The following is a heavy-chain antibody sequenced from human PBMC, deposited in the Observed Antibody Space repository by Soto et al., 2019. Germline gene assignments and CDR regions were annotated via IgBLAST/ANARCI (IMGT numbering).Heavy chain of an antibody. J-gene: IGHJ4*02. Sequence: PGGSLRLSCTASGFSFSSYAMYWFRQPPGKGLEWVAVISYDGSNKYYADSVKGRFTISRDNSKNTLYLQMNSLRAEDTAVYYCARDMEIIAVAPPNYWGQGTLVTVSS. CDR2: ISYDGSNK. CDR3: ARDMEIIAVAPPNY. CDR1: GFSFSSYA. D-gene: IGHD6-19*01. V-gene: IGHV3-30-3*01.